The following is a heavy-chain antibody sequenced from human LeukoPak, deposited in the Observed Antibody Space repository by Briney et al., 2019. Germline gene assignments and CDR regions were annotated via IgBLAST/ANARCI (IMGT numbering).Heavy chain of an antibody. J-gene: IGHJ5*02. CDR1: GCSISSYY. CDR2: IYTSGDT. V-gene: IGHV4-4*07. CDR3: ATSYGSGAYRGFGP. D-gene: IGHD3-10*01. Sequence: PSETLSLTCTVSGCSISSYYWNWIRQPAGKGLEWIGRIYTSGDTIYNPSLKSRVTMSLDTSKNHCSLRLTSVTAADTAVYYCATSYGSGAYRGFGPWGQGTLVTVSS.